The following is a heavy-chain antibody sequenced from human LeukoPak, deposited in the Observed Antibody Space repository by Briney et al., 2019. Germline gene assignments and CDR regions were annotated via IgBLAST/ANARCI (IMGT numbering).Heavy chain of an antibody. CDR2: INHSGST. CDR1: GGSISSYY. D-gene: IGHD4-17*01. CDR3: ARYGYGSVWAFDI. V-gene: IGHV4-34*01. J-gene: IGHJ3*02. Sequence: SETLSLTCTVSGGSISSYYWSWIRQPPGKGLEWIGEINHSGSTNYNPSLKSRVTISVDTSKNQFSLKLSSVTAADTAVYCCARYGYGSVWAFDIWGQGTMVTVSS.